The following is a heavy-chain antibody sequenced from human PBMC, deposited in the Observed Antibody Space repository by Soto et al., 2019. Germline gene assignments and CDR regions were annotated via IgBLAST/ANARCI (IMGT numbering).Heavy chain of an antibody. CDR3: ARDQPGYSYGYGLGY. CDR2: ISSSSSYI. V-gene: IGHV3-21*01. CDR1: GFTFSSYS. D-gene: IGHD5-18*01. Sequence: EVQLVESGGGLVKPGGSLRLSCAASGFTFSSYSMNWVRQAPGKGLAWVSSISSSSSYIYYADSVKGRFTISRDNAKNSRYLKMSSLRAEDTAVYYCARDQPGYSYGYGLGYWGQGNLVTVS. J-gene: IGHJ4*02.